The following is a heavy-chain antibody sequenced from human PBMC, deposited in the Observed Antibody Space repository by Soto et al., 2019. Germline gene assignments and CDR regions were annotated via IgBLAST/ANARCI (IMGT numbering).Heavy chain of an antibody. V-gene: IGHV1-2*02. CDR2: IYPDSGGT. Sequence: ASVKVSCKTSGYTFSGFYIHWVRQAPGQGLESMGWIYPDSGGTDYAQKFQGRVTMTRDTSISTAYMELSRLRSDDTAVYYCARDSLHLQQDKSYRGQGTLVTVSS. CDR1: GYTFSGFY. J-gene: IGHJ4*02. CDR3: ARDSLHLQQDKSY.